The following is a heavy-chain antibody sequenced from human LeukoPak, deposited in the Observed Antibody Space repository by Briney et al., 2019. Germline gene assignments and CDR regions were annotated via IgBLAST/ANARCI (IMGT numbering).Heavy chain of an antibody. V-gene: IGHV3-23*01. D-gene: IGHD3-10*01. CDR3: ARGRGSYSLDY. Sequence: GGSLRLSCAASGFTLSSYAMSWVRQAPGKGLEWVSATSGNGDSTYYADSVKGRLTISRDNSKNTLYLQMNSLRAEDTAVYNCARGRGSYSLDYWGQGTLVTVSS. CDR2: TSGNGDST. J-gene: IGHJ4*02. CDR1: GFTLSSYA.